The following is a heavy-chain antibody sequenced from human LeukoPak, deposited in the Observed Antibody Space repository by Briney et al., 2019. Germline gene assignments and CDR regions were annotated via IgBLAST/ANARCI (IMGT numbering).Heavy chain of an antibody. Sequence: SETLSLTCAVYGGSFSGYYWSWIRQPPVKGLEWIGEINHSGSTNYNPSLKSRVTISVDTSKNQFSLKLSSVTAADTAVYYCARGLYSSSWYPSYYYYYYGMDVWGQGTTVTVSS. CDR1: GGSFSGYY. J-gene: IGHJ6*02. V-gene: IGHV4-34*01. CDR2: INHSGST. CDR3: ARGLYSSSWYPSYYYYYYGMDV. D-gene: IGHD6-13*01.